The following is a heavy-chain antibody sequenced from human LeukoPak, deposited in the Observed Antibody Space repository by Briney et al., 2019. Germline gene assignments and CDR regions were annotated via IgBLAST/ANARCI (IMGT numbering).Heavy chain of an antibody. CDR2: ISNSGTT. V-gene: IGHV4-59*01. D-gene: IGHD3-9*01. Sequence: SETLSLTCTVSGGSISTYFWTWIRQPPGKRQEWIGYISNSGTTNYNPSLKSRVTNSVDTSKNQFSLEVTSVTAADTAVYYCARGALTGPFYFDYWGQGTLVTVSS. CDR1: GGSISTYF. CDR3: ARGALTGPFYFDY. J-gene: IGHJ4*02.